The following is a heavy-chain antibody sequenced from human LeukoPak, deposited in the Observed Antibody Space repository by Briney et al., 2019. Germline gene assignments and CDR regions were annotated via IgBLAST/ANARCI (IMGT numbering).Heavy chain of an antibody. CDR3: AKDIDEGSGWNY. Sequence: GGSLRLSCAASGFTFSSYAMSWVRQVPGKGLEWVSAISGSGGSTYYADSVKGRFTISRDNSKNTLYLQMNSLRAEDTAVYYCAKDIDEGSGWNYWGQGTLVTVSS. CDR1: GFTFSSYA. J-gene: IGHJ4*02. V-gene: IGHV3-23*01. CDR2: ISGSGGST. D-gene: IGHD6-19*01.